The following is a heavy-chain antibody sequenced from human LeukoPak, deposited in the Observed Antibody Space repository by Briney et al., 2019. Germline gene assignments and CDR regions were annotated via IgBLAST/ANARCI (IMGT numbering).Heavy chain of an antibody. J-gene: IGHJ4*02. D-gene: IGHD3-22*01. CDR2: ISGSGGST. Sequence: PGGSLRLSCAASGFTFSSYAMSWVRQAPGKGLEWVSAISGSGGSTYYADSVKGRFTISRGNSKNTPYLQMNSLRAEDTAVYYCAKGEYYYDSSGYYYGFDYWGQGTLVTVSS. CDR1: GFTFSSYA. CDR3: AKGEYYYDSSGYYYGFDY. V-gene: IGHV3-23*01.